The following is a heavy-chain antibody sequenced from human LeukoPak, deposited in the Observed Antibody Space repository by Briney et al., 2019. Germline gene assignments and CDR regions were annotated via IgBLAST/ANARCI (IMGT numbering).Heavy chain of an antibody. CDR3: RRDRDYSSSLRDY. Sequence: ASVKVSCKASGYTFTDYFIHWVRQAPGQGLEWVGWINPYSGGTNYAQHFQGRVTMTRDTSISTAYMDLSRLGSDDTAVYYCRRDRDYSSSLRDYWGQGTPVTVSS. CDR2: INPYSGGT. D-gene: IGHD6-6*01. J-gene: IGHJ4*02. V-gene: IGHV1-2*02. CDR1: GYTFTDYF.